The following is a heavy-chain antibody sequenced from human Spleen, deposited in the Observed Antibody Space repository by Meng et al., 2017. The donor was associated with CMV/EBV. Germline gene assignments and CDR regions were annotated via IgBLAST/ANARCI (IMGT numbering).Heavy chain of an antibody. D-gene: IGHD5-24*01. CDR3: ARGLGDLEMTSTNWLET. V-gene: IGHV1-69*01. CDR2: ITPVFAIT. J-gene: IGHJ5*02. CDR1: TFSSLS. Sequence: TFSSLSISWLRQAPGQGLEWMGGITPVFAITKYAQKFEGRVTFSADEPATTITMAMSSLRSDDTAIYYCARGLGDLEMTSTNWLETWGQGTLVTVSS.